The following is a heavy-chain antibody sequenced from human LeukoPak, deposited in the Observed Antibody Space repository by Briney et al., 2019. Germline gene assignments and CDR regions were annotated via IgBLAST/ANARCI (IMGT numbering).Heavy chain of an antibody. CDR1: GGSISSYY. CDR3: ARKGYCTGGSCYVDY. Sequence: SETLSLTCTVSGGSISSYYWSWIRQPPGKGLEWIGYIYHSGSTKYNPSLKSRATISVDTSKNQFSLKLSSVTAADTAVYYCARKGYCTGGSCYVDYWGPGTLVTVSS. D-gene: IGHD2-15*01. V-gene: IGHV4-59*01. CDR2: IYHSGST. J-gene: IGHJ4*02.